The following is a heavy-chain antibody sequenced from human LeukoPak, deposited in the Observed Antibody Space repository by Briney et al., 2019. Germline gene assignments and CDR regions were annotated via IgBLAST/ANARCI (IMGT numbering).Heavy chain of an antibody. V-gene: IGHV3-30-3*01. Sequence: PGRSLRLSCAASGFTFSSYAMHWVRQAPGKGLEWVAVISYDGSNKYYADSVKGRFTISRDNSKNTLYLQMNSLRAEDTAVYYCARDRMAVARFDYWGQGTLVTVSS. D-gene: IGHD6-19*01. CDR3: ARDRMAVARFDY. CDR1: GFTFSSYA. J-gene: IGHJ4*02. CDR2: ISYDGSNK.